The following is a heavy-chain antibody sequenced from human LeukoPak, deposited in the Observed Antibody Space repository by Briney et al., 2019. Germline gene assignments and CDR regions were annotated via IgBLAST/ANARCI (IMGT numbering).Heavy chain of an antibody. Sequence: ASVKVSCKASGYTFTSYGISWVRQAPGQGLEWMGWISAYNGNTNYAQKLQGRATVTSDTSTSTVYMELSSLRSEDTAVYCCARDLGSGNYVFPMWGQGTLVTVSS. CDR2: ISAYNGNT. D-gene: IGHD4-11*01. V-gene: IGHV1-18*01. CDR1: GYTFTSYG. CDR3: ARDLGSGNYVFPM. J-gene: IGHJ4*02.